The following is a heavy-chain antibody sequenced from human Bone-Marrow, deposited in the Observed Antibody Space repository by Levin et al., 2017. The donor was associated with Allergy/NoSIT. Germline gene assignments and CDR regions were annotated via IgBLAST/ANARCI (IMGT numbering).Heavy chain of an antibody. V-gene: IGHV1-2*04. CDR3: ARVYSSGWYAFGY. CDR1: GYTFTGYY. D-gene: IGHD6-19*01. Sequence: AASVKVSCKASGYTFTGYYMHWVRQAPGQGLEWMGWINPNSGGTNYAQKFQGWVTMTRDTSISTAYMELSRLRSDDTAVYYCARVYSSGWYAFGYWGQGTLVTVSS. CDR2: INPNSGGT. J-gene: IGHJ4*02.